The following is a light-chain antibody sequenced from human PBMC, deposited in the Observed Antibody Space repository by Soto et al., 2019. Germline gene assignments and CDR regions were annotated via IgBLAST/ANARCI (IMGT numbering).Light chain of an antibody. CDR3: QSYDSSLSVVV. CDR2: GNG. V-gene: IGLV1-40*01. CDR1: SSNIGAGYD. Sequence: QSVLTQPPSVSGAPGQRVTISCTGSSSNIGAGYDVHWYQQLPGTAPKLLIYGNGNRPSGVPDRFSDSKSGTSASLAITGLQAEDEADYYCQSYDSSLSVVVFGGGTKVTVL. J-gene: IGLJ2*01.